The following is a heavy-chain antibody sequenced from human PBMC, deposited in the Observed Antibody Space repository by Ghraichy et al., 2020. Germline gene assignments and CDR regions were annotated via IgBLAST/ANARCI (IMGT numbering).Heavy chain of an antibody. CDR1: GIPFTGAS. CDR3: SWHYYYHMKE. J-gene: IGHJ6*03. CDR2: IRSNTVGGTT. V-gene: IGHV3-15*07. Sequence: GGSLRLSCAASGIPFTGASMSWVRQAPGKGLEWVGRIRSNTVGGTTDYAPPVKGRFAISRDDSKGTVYLQMNSLKTEDTAVYYCSWHYYYHMKEWGTGTTVTVSS.